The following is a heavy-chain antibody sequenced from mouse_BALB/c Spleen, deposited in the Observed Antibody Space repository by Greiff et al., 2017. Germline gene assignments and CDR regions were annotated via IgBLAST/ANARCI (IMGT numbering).Heavy chain of an antibody. CDR1: GYTFTSYW. CDR3: ARSGYGNSHAMDY. V-gene: IGHV1-52*01. Sequence: VQLQQPGAELVRPGASVKLSCKASGYTFTSYWMYWVKQRPEQGLEWIGSIDPYGSETHYKQKFKDKAILTVDKSSSTAYMQLSSLTSEYSAVYYCARSGYGNSHAMDYWGQGTSVTVSS. D-gene: IGHD2-1*01. CDR2: IDPYGSET. J-gene: IGHJ4*01.